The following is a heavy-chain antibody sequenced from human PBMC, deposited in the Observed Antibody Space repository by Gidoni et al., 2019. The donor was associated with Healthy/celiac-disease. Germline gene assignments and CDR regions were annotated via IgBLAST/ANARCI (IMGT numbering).Heavy chain of an antibody. D-gene: IGHD4-17*01. CDR3: ARDADSEVTTFDY. CDR1: GFTFSSYS. J-gene: IGHJ4*02. CDR2: ISSSSSYI. Sequence: EVQLVESGGGLVKPGGSLRLSCSASGFTFSSYSMNWVRQAPGKGLEWVSSISSSSSYICYADSVKGRFTISRDNAKNSLYLQMNSLRAEDTAVYYCARDADSEVTTFDYWGQGTLVTVSS. V-gene: IGHV3-21*01.